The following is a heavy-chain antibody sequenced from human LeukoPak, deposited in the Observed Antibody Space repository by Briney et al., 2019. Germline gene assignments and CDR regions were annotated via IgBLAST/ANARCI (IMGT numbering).Heavy chain of an antibody. D-gene: IGHD2-21*02. Sequence: SETLSLTCTVSGGSISSNSYYWGWLRQPPGKGLEWIGSIYYSGSAYYNPSLKSRGAMSRDRTKNQFPLKLTSVSAADTAVYYCAREVTADWYFDLWGRGSLVIVSS. V-gene: IGHV4-39*06. CDR3: AREVTADWYFDL. CDR1: GGSISSNSYY. J-gene: IGHJ2*01. CDR2: IYYSGSA.